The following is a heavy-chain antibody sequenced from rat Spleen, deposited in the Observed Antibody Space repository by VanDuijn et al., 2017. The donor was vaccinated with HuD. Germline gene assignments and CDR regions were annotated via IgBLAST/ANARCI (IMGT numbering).Heavy chain of an antibody. CDR1: GFTFSNYG. V-gene: IGHV5-29*01. CDR3: ARHQTYYGYTGVMDA. Sequence: EVQLVESGGGLVQPGRSLKLSCAASGFTFSNYGMAWVRQAPTKGLEWVATISYDGSSTYYRDSVKGRFTISRDNAKSTLYLQMDSLRSEDTATYYCARHQTYYGYTGVMDAWGQGASVTVSS. D-gene: IGHD1-9*01. CDR2: ISYDGSST. J-gene: IGHJ4*01.